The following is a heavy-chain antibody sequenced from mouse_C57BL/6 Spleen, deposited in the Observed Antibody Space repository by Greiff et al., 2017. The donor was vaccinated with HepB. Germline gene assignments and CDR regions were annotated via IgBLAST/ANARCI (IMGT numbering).Heavy chain of an antibody. CDR2: IYPGDGDT. CDR1: GYAFSSSW. V-gene: IGHV1-82*01. J-gene: IGHJ1*03. Sequence: QVQLQQSGPELVKPGASVKISCKASGYAFSSSWMNWVKQRPGKGLEWIGRIYPGDGDTNYNGKFKGKATLTADKSSSTAYMQLSSLTSEDSAVYFFARAPTGYFDVWGTGTTVTVSS. CDR3: ARAPTGYFDV.